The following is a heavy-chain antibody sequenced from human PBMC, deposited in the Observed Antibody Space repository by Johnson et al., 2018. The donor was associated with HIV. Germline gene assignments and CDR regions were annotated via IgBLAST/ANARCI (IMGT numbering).Heavy chain of an antibody. Sequence: VQLVESGGGVVQPGRSLRLSCAASGFTFSSNAIHWVRQAPGKGLEWVAVISSDGTNTYYPDSVKGRFTISRDNTKNTVSLQMIILRPKDTGVYYCASGVTPRAPLRIGGQGTMVTVSS. D-gene: IGHD2-21*02. J-gene: IGHJ3*02. CDR2: ISSDGTNT. CDR1: GFTFSSNA. CDR3: ASGVTPRAPLRI. V-gene: IGHV3-30*04.